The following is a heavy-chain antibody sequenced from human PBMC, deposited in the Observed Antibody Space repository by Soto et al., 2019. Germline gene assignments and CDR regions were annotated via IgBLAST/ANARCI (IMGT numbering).Heavy chain of an antibody. D-gene: IGHD2-15*01. CDR3: ARAGYCSGGTCFHGNCDY. V-gene: IGHV1-46*01. J-gene: IGHJ4*02. Sequence: QVQLVQSGAEVKRPGASVKVSCKASGYTFTTYYMHWVRQAPGQGLEWLGIINPNAGSTTYAQKFQGKGTMTRDRSTSTVYLELSSLRSEDTAVYYCARAGYCSGGTCFHGNCDYWGQGTLVTVSA. CDR2: INPNAGST. CDR1: GYTFTTYY.